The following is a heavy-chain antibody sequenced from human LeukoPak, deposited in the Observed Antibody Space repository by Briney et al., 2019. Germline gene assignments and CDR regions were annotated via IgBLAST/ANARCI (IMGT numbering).Heavy chain of an antibody. V-gene: IGHV4-34*01. J-gene: IGHJ5*02. CDR3: ARGAGRFDP. Sequence: PSETLSLTCAVYGGSFSGYYWSWIRQPPGKGLEWIGEINHSGSTNYNPSLKSRVTISVDTSKNQFSLKLSSVTAADTAVHYCARGAGRFDPWGQGTLVTVSS. CDR2: INHSGST. D-gene: IGHD1-14*01. CDR1: GGSFSGYY.